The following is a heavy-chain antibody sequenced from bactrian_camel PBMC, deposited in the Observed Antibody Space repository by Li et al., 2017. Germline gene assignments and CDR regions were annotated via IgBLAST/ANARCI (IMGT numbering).Heavy chain of an antibody. CDR2: LPPSGGSP. D-gene: IGHD4*01. Sequence: DVQLVESGGGSVQAGGSLRLSCTASGYTISNYCAGWFRQVPGKEREEVATLPPSGGSPYYADSVKGRFTISQDNANNTLYLQLNSLKTEDTAVYYCATLRTSSYYNEYVGWGPYNYWGQGTQVTVS. V-gene: IGHV3S59*01. CDR1: GYTISNYC. CDR3: ATLRTSSYYNEYVGWGPYNY. J-gene: IGHJ4*01.